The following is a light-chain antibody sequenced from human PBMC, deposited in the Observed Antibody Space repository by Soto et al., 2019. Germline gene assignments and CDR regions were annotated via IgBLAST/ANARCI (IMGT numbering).Light chain of an antibody. CDR1: RNVGNN. Sequence: EIVMTQSPATLSVSPGERATLSCRASRNVGNNLAWYQQKPGQAPRLLIYGATTRATGLPARFSGSGSGTDFTLTISSLQSEDFAVYYCQHYNNWPPYTFGQGTKVEIK. J-gene: IGKJ2*01. CDR2: GAT. V-gene: IGKV3-15*01. CDR3: QHYNNWPPYT.